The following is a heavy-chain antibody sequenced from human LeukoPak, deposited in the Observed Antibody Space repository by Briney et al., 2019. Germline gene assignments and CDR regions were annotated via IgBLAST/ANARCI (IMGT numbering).Heavy chain of an antibody. CDR2: IYHSGST. D-gene: IGHD4-23*01. Sequence: SETLSLTCTVSGGSISSYYWSWIRQPPGKGLEWIGYIYHSGSTYYNPSLKSRVTISVDRSKNQFSLKLSSVTAADTAVYYCARAAGGKPATFDYWGQGTLVTVSS. V-gene: IGHV4-59*12. CDR3: ARAAGGKPATFDY. CDR1: GGSISSYY. J-gene: IGHJ4*02.